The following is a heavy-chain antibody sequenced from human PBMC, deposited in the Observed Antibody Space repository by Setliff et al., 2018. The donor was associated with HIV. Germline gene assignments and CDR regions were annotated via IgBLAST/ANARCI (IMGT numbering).Heavy chain of an antibody. CDR1: GFTFSNYA. Sequence: GGSLRLSCVASGFTFSNYAMSWVRQAPGKGLEWVSGITGIGGGTYYADSVKGRFTISRDNSKNTLYLQMNSLSAEDTAVFYCAKGTNHYNFWSGHNYDAFDIWGQGTMVTVSS. J-gene: IGHJ3*02. CDR3: AKGTNHYNFWSGHNYDAFDI. V-gene: IGHV3-23*01. D-gene: IGHD3-3*01. CDR2: ITGIGGGT.